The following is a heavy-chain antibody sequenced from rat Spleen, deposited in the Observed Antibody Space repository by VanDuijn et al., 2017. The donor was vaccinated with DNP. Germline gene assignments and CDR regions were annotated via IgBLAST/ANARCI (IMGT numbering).Heavy chain of an antibody. CDR1: GFTFSDYN. V-gene: IGHV5S10*01. J-gene: IGHJ2*01. D-gene: IGHD1-2*01. CDR3: ATAIGDY. Sequence: EVQLVESGGDLVQPGRSLKLSCAASGFTFSDYNMAWVRQAPKKGLDWVASIIYGGDRTYYRDSVKGRFTVSRNNAESTLYLQMDSLRSDDTATYYCATAIGDYWGQGVMVTVSS. CDR2: IIYGGDRT.